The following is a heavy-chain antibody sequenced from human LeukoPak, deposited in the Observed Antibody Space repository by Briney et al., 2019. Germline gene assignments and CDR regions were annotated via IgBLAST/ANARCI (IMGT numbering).Heavy chain of an antibody. V-gene: IGHV3-23*01. J-gene: IGHJ4*02. D-gene: IGHD4-17*01. CDR1: GFTFSTYA. Sequence: PGASLRLSCAASGFTFSTYAMSWVRQAPGKGLEWVSAISGSGGSTYYADSVKGRFTISRGNSKNTLYLQMNSLRAEDTAVYYCARPHPPTAPPYYFDYWGQGTLVTVSS. CDR3: ARPHPPTAPPYYFDY. CDR2: ISGSGGST.